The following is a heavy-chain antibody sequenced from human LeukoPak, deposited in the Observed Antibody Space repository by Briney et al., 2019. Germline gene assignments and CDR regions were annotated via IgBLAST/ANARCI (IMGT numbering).Heavy chain of an antibody. CDR2: IDNRNKT. CDR3: AKDRKWLGYRFDY. J-gene: IGHJ4*02. D-gene: IGHD6-19*01. CDR1: GFTFSNYA. V-gene: IGHV3-23*03. Sequence: GGSLRLSCAASGFTFSNYAMNWVRQAPGKGLEWVSGIDNRNKTYYADSVKGRFTISRDNSKNTLYLQVNSLRAEDTALYYCAKDRKWLGYRFDYWGQGTLVTVSS.